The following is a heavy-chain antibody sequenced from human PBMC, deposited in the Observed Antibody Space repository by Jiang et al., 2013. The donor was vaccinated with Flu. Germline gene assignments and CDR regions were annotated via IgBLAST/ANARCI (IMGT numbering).Heavy chain of an antibody. CDR1: VLTQRLVEWV. CDR3: ARIWLVGGSGSYYDY. Sequence: KPTPDPHADLHLLWVLTQRLVEWVWAGSVSPQERPWSWLALIYWYDDKRYSPSLKNRLTITKDTSKNQVVLTMTNMDPVDTATYYCARIWLVGGSGSYYDYWGQGTLVTVSS. D-gene: IGHD3-10*01. V-gene: IGHV2-5*01. CDR2: IYWYDDK. J-gene: IGHJ4*02.